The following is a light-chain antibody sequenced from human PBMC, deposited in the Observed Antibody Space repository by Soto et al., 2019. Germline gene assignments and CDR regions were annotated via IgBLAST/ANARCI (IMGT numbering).Light chain of an antibody. V-gene: IGKV1-5*03. CDR1: QTISSW. CDR3: HQSYSAPQT. Sequence: MSQSPAALSGTERDRVPITCRASQTISSWLAWYQQKPGKAPKLLIYKASTLKSGVPSRFSGSGSGTEFTLTISSLQPDDFATYYCHQSYSAPQTSGQGAKVDI. CDR2: KAS. J-gene: IGKJ1*01.